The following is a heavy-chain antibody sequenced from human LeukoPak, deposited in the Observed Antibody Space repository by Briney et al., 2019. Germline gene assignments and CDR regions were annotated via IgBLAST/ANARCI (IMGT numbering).Heavy chain of an antibody. V-gene: IGHV3-49*04. CDR1: GFIFGDYA. CDR2: IRSRAYGGTT. Sequence: GGSLRLSCTTFGFIFGDYAMSWVRQAPGKGLEWVGFIRSRAYGGTTEYAASVKGRFTVSRADFKNIAYLQMNSLKTEDTAVYYCTSFMTTVTTPYFDYWGQGTLVTVSS. J-gene: IGHJ4*02. D-gene: IGHD4-17*01. CDR3: TSFMTTVTTPYFDY.